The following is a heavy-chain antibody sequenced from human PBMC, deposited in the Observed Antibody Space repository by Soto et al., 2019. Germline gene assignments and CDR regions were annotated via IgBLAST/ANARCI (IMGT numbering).Heavy chain of an antibody. Sequence: SETLSLTCAVYGGSFSGYYWSWSRQPPGKGLEWIGEINHSGSTNYNPSLKSRVTISVDTSKNQFSLKLSSVTAADTAVYYCARGREDIVVVPAARFMDVWGQVTTVTVSS. CDR2: INHSGST. D-gene: IGHD2-2*01. CDR3: ARGREDIVVVPAARFMDV. CDR1: GGSFSGYY. J-gene: IGHJ6*02. V-gene: IGHV4-34*01.